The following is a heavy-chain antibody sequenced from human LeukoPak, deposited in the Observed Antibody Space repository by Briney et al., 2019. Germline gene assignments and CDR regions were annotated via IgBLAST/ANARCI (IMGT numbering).Heavy chain of an antibody. CDR2: ISNDGRNK. J-gene: IGHJ4*02. V-gene: IGHV3-30*18. Sequence: GGSLRLSCAASGFTFSSFGIHWVRQAPGKGLEWVASISNDGRNKYYVDSVGGRFTISRDNSKNTLYLQMNSLRAEDTAVYYCVKAGGYDSSGYYYYLDYWGQGTLVTVSS. D-gene: IGHD3-22*01. CDR1: GFTFSSFG. CDR3: VKAGGYDSSGYYYYLDY.